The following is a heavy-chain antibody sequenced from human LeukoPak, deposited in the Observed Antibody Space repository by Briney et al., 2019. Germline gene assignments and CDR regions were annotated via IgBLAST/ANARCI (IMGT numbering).Heavy chain of an antibody. V-gene: IGHV1-18*01. CDR3: ARAILSSGWYGY. J-gene: IGHJ4*02. D-gene: IGHD6-19*01. Sequence: ASVKVSCKASGYTFTSYAISWVRQAPGQGLEWMGWIHPYNGNTNYAQKLQGRVTMTTDTSTRIAYMELRSLRSDDTAVYYCARAILSSGWYGYWGQGTLVTVSS. CDR1: GYTFTSYA. CDR2: IHPYNGNT.